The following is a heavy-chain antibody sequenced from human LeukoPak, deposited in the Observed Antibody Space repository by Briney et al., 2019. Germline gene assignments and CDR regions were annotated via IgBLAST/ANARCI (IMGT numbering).Heavy chain of an antibody. J-gene: IGHJ4*02. Sequence: KTSETLSLTCAVYGGSFSGYYWSWIRQPPGKGLEWIGEINHGGSTNYNPSLKSRVTISVDTSKNQFSLKLSSVTAADTAVYYCCNFDYWGQGTLVTVSS. V-gene: IGHV4-34*01. CDR1: GGSFSGYY. D-gene: IGHD2-21*01. CDR3: CNFDY. CDR2: INHGGST.